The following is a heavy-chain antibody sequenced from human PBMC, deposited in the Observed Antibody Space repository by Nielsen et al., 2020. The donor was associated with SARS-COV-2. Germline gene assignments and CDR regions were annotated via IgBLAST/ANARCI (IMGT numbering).Heavy chain of an antibody. Sequence: SETLSLTCTVSGGSISSYYWSWIRQPPGKGLEWIGYIYYSGSTNYNPSLKSRVTISVDTSKNQFSLKLSSVTAADTAVYYCARGVGVVTSYYYYGMDVWGQGTTVTVS. CDR1: GGSISSYY. J-gene: IGHJ6*02. V-gene: IGHV4-59*13. CDR3: ARGVGVVTSYYYYGMDV. CDR2: IYYSGST. D-gene: IGHD3-3*01.